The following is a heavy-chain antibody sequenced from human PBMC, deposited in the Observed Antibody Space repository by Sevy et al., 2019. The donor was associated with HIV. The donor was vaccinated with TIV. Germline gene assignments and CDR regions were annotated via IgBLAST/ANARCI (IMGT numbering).Heavy chain of an antibody. J-gene: IGHJ6*03. CDR1: GGSISSSSYY. D-gene: IGHD3-10*01. CDR3: ARVYYGSGSYNYYYMDV. CDR2: IYYSGST. V-gene: IGHV4-39*01. Sequence: SETLSLTCTVSGGSISSSSYYWGWICQPPGKGLEWIGSIYYSGSTYYNPSLKSRVPISEDTSKNQFSLKLSSVTAADTAVYYCARVYYGSGSYNYYYMDVWGKGTTVTVSS.